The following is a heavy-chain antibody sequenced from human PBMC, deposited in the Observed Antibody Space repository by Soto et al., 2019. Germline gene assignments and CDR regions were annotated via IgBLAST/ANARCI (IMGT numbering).Heavy chain of an antibody. V-gene: IGHV3-23*01. Sequence: PGGSLRLSCAASGFTFSNYAMSWVRQAPGKGLEWVSAISGSGDSTYADSVKGRFTISRDNSKNTLYLQMNSLRAEDTAVYYCAKDYTTGWFYFDYWGQGTLVTVSS. CDR1: GFTFSNYA. CDR2: ISGSGDST. J-gene: IGHJ4*02. D-gene: IGHD6-19*01. CDR3: AKDYTTGWFYFDY.